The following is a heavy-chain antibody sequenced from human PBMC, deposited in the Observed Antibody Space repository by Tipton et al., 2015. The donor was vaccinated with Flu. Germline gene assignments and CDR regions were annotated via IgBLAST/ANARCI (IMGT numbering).Heavy chain of an antibody. CDR1: GDSITSDYY. CDR3: ARVIPGGTYGFKNYFDS. Sequence: TLSLTCTVSGDSITSDYYWGWIRQFPGKGLEWIGTVSRTGSTIYNPSLKSRVTISIDTSKNHFSLKMKSVTASDMAVYYCARVIPGGTYGFKNYFDSWGQGILVTVSS. V-gene: IGHV4-38-2*02. CDR2: VSRTGST. D-gene: IGHD3-10*01. J-gene: IGHJ4*02.